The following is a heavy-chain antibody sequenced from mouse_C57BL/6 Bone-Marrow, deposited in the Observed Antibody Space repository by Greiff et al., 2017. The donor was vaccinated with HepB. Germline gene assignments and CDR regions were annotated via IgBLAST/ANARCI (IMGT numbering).Heavy chain of an antibody. CDR1: GYTFTNYW. V-gene: IGHV1-63*01. J-gene: IGHJ1*03. CDR3: ARGRADGSSYWYFDV. D-gene: IGHD1-1*01. CDR2: IYPGGGYT. Sequence: VQLQQSGAELVRPGTSVKMSCKASGYTFTNYWIGWAKQRPGHGLEWIGDIYPGGGYTNYNEKFKGKATLTADKSSSTAYMQFSSLTSEDSAIYYCARGRADGSSYWYFDVWGTGTTVTVSS.